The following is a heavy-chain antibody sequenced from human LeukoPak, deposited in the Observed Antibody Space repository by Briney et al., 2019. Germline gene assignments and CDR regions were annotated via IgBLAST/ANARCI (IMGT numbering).Heavy chain of an antibody. V-gene: IGHV4-59*08. D-gene: IGHD2-8*01. CDR2: IYYSGSINSP. Sequence: SETLSLTCTVSGGSISSYYWSWIRQPPGKGLEWIGYIYYSGSINSPNYSPSLKSRVTISVDTSKNQFSLKLNSMTAADTAMYYCARAIVPWGYYFDYWGQGTLVTVSS. CDR3: ARAIVPWGYYFDY. J-gene: IGHJ4*02. CDR1: GGSISSYY.